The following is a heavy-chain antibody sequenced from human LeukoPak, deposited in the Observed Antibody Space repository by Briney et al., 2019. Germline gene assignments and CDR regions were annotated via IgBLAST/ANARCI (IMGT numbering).Heavy chain of an antibody. Sequence: PSETLSLTCTVSGGSISSYYWSWIRQPAGKGLEWIGRIYTSGSTNYNPSLKSRVTMSVDTSKNQSSLKLSSVTAADTAVYYCARGGEYDILTGYYHFMDVWGKGTTVTVSS. CDR1: GGSISSYY. V-gene: IGHV4-4*07. J-gene: IGHJ6*03. D-gene: IGHD3-9*01. CDR3: ARGGEYDILTGYYHFMDV. CDR2: IYTSGST.